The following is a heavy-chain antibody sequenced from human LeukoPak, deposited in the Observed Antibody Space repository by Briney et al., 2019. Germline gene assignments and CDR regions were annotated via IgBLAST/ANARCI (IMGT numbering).Heavy chain of an antibody. V-gene: IGHV3-21*01. J-gene: IGHJ3*02. CDR3: ARDQNTYNSRNRMSSFDI. CDR2: ISSTSGYI. Sequence: GGSLRLSCAASGFTFSSYEMNWVRQAPGRGLEWVSSISSTSGYIYYTDSLQGRFTISRDNAKNSLYLQMNSLRAEDTAVYYCARDQNTYNSRNRMSSFDIWGQGTMVTVS. CDR1: GFTFSSYE. D-gene: IGHD1-14*01.